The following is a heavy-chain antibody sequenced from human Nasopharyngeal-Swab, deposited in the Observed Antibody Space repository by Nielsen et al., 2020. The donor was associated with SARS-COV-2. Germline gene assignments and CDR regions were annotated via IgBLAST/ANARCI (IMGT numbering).Heavy chain of an antibody. CDR1: GFSFGTSW. Sequence: GGSLRLSCEASGFSFGTSWMSWVRQAPGKGLEWVANIRQDGSERHYVDSVKGRFSIPRDNAKNSLYLQMNSLRVEDTAVYYCARENYGDYVSDYWGQGTLVTVSS. V-gene: IGHV3-7*01. J-gene: IGHJ4*02. CDR3: ARENYGDYVSDY. CDR2: IRQDGSER. D-gene: IGHD4-17*01.